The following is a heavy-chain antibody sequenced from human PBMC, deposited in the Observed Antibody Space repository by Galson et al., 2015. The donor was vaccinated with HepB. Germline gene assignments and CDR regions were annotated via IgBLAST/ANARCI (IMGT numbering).Heavy chain of an antibody. CDR1: GGSISISNYY. CDR3: ARSVDYGDCFEF. D-gene: IGHD4-17*01. J-gene: IGHJ4*02. V-gene: IGHV4-39*01. Sequence: ETLSLTCTVSGGSISISNYYWGWIRQPPGKGQEWIGSIYYHGRTYYNPSLKSQVTMSVDTSKDEFSLTLTSVTAADTAVYFCARSVDYGDCFEFWGQGIVVTVSS. CDR2: IYYHGRT.